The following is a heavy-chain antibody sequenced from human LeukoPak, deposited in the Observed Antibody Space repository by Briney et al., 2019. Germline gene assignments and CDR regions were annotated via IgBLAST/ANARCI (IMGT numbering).Heavy chain of an antibody. V-gene: IGHV4-59*01. CDR2: IYYSGST. CDR1: GFTFSSSA. J-gene: IGHJ6*02. Sequence: PGGSLRLSCAASGFTFSSSAMSWIRQPPGKGLEWIGYIYYSGSTNYNPSFKSRITISVDTSRNQFSLQLSSVTAADTAVYYCARSSYGMDVWGQGTTVTVSS. CDR3: ARSSYGMDV.